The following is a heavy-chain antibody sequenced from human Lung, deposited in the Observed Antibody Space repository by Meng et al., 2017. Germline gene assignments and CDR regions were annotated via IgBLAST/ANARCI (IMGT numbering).Heavy chain of an antibody. J-gene: IGHJ4*02. V-gene: IGHV1-2*06. D-gene: IGHD6-13*01. CDR1: GYTFPDYW. Sequence: SVPVSCKGSGYTFPDYWLHWVRRAPGQGLEWMGRINPKSGDTHHAQRFQGRVTMTGATSISTAYMELSGLRSDDTAMYYCARDEDISAAGKLFGDYWGQGTLVTVSS. CDR3: ARDEDISAAGKLFGDY. CDR2: INPKSGDT.